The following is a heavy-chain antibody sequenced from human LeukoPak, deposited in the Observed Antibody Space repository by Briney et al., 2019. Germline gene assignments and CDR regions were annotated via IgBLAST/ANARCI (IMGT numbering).Heavy chain of an antibody. CDR1: GFSFSNYG. Sequence: GGSLRLSCAASGFSFSNYGLHWVRQAPGKGLEWVAFIRYDGSNKYYADSVKGRFTISRDNSKNTLYLQMNSLRAEDTAVYYCAKVKQDCSGGSCYSFYFDYWGQGTLVTVSS. V-gene: IGHV3-30*02. D-gene: IGHD2-15*01. J-gene: IGHJ4*02. CDR3: AKVKQDCSGGSCYSFYFDY. CDR2: IRYDGSNK.